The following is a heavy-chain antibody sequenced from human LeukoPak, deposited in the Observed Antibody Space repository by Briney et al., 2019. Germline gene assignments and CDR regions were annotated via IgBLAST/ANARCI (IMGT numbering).Heavy chain of an antibody. Sequence: PSETLSLTCTVSGGSISSSSYYWGWIRQPPGKGLGWIGSIYYSGSTYYNPSLKSRVTISVDTSKNQFSLKLSSVTAADTAVYYCATTDSSGPFGYWGQGTLVTVSS. J-gene: IGHJ4*02. CDR2: IYYSGST. CDR1: GGSISSSSYY. D-gene: IGHD3-22*01. V-gene: IGHV4-39*01. CDR3: ATTDSSGPFGY.